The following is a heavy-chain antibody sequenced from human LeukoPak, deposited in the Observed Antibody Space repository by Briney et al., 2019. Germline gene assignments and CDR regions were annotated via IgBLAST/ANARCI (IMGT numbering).Heavy chain of an antibody. J-gene: IGHJ1*01. V-gene: IGHV3-7*01. CDR3: AREVYCSRTSCYTGYFQQ. CDR2: IKQDGSEK. Sequence: GGSLRLSCAASGFTFSSYWMSWVRQAPGKGLEWVANIKQDGSEKYYVDSVKGRFTISRDNAKNSLYLQMNSLRAEDTAVYYCAREVYCSRTSCYTGYFQQWGQGTLVTVSS. CDR1: GFTFSSYW. D-gene: IGHD2-2*02.